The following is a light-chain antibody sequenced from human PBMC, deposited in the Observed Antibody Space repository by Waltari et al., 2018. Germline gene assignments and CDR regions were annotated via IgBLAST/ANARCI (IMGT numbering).Light chain of an antibody. V-gene: IGLV2-14*03. J-gene: IGLJ3*02. Sequence: QSALTQPASVSGSPGQSITFSCTGTSRDCGNYNYVSWYQQHPGRAPKLMISDASDRPSGVSNRFSGSKSGNTASLTISGLQAEDEGDYYCCSYTNVGSWVFGGGTKVTVL. CDR2: DAS. CDR3: CSYTNVGSWV. CDR1: SRDCGNYNY.